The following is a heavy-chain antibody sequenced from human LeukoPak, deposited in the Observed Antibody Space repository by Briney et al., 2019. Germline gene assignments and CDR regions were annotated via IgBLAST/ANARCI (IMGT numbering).Heavy chain of an antibody. CDR2: ISGSGGST. D-gene: IGHD2-2*02. CDR1: GFTFSSYA. V-gene: IGHV3-23*01. CDR3: AKARYCSSTSCYSYGFDP. J-gene: IGHJ5*02. Sequence: HAGGSLRPSCAASGFTFSSYAMSRVRQAPGKGLEWVSAISGSGGSTYYADSVKGRFTISRDNSKNTLYLQMNSLRAEDTAVYYCAKARYCSSTSCYSYGFDPWGQRTLVTVSS.